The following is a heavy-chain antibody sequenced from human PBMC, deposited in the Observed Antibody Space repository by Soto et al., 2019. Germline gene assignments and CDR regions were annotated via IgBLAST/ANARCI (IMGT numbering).Heavy chain of an antibody. CDR3: ARDDPAAGGLFDY. CDR2: IWYDGSNK. J-gene: IGHJ4*02. D-gene: IGHD6-13*01. V-gene: IGHV3-33*01. Sequence: QVQLVESGGGVVQPGRSLRLSCAASGFTFSSYGMHWVRQAPGKGLEWVAVIWYDGSNKYYADSVKGRFTISRDNSKNTLYLQMNSLRAEDTAVYYCARDDPAAGGLFDYWGQGTLVTVSS. CDR1: GFTFSSYG.